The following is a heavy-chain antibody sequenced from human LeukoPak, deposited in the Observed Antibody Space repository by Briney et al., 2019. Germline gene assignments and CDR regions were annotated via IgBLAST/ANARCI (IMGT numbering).Heavy chain of an antibody. V-gene: IGHV4-34*01. Sequence: SETLSLTCAVYGGSFSGYSWTWIRQPPGKGLEWRGEINHGGSTNYNPSLKSRVTISVDTSKNQFSLNLNSVTAADTAVYYCARGRYCGSTSCPPGPYWGQGTLVTVSS. CDR3: ARGRYCGSTSCPPGPY. D-gene: IGHD2-2*01. J-gene: IGHJ4*02. CDR2: INHGGST. CDR1: GGSFSGYS.